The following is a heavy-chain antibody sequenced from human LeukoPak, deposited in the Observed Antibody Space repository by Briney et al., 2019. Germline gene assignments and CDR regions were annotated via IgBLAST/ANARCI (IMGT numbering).Heavy chain of an antibody. CDR1: GGSFSGYY. J-gene: IGHJ4*02. CDR3: AREYSSSWPTTDYFDY. Sequence: SETLSLTCAVYGGSFSGYYWSWIRQPPGKGLEWIGEINHSGSTNYNPSLKSRVTISVDTSKNQFSLKLSSVTAADTAVYYCAREYSSSWPTTDYFDYWGQGTLVTVSS. D-gene: IGHD6-13*01. V-gene: IGHV4-34*01. CDR2: INHSGST.